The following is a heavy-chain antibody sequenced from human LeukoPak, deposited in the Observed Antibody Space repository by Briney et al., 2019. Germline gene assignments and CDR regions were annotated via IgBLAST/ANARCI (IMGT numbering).Heavy chain of an antibody. CDR3: ARDYTGGSLYYMDV. CDR1: GFTFDDYG. Sequence: GGSLRLSCAASGFTFDDYGMSWVRQAPGKGLEWVSGINRNGGSTGYADSVKGRFTISRDNAKNSLYLQMNSLRAEDTALYYCARDYTGGSLYYMDVWGKGTTVTVSS. D-gene: IGHD3-16*01. J-gene: IGHJ6*03. V-gene: IGHV3-20*04. CDR2: INRNGGST.